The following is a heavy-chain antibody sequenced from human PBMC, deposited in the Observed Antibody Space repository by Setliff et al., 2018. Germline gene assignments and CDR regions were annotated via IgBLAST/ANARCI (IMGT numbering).Heavy chain of an antibody. V-gene: IGHV1-69*06. J-gene: IGHJ3*02. D-gene: IGHD3-3*01. CDR2: IIPIFGTA. CDR1: GYTFTSYG. CDR3: AISTIFGVVSPTPDAFDI. Sequence: ASVKVSCKASGYTFTSYGISWVRQAPGQGLEWMGRIIPIFGTANYAQKFQGRVTITADKSTSTAYMELSSLRSGDTAVYYCAISTIFGVVSPTPDAFDIWGQGTMVTVSS.